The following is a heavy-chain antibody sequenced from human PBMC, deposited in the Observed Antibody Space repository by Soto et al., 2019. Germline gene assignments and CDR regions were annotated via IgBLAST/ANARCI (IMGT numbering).Heavy chain of an antibody. J-gene: IGHJ6*02. V-gene: IGHV4-4*02. CDR2: IYHSGST. D-gene: IGHD2-15*01. Sequence: SETLSLTCAVSGGSISSSNWWSWVRQPPGKGLEWIGEIYHSGSTNYNPSLKSRVTISVDKSKNQFSLKLSSVTAADTAVYYCARVGIKYCSGGSCYWGTSYYYGMDVWAQGTTVTVSS. CDR3: ARVGIKYCSGGSCYWGTSYYYGMDV. CDR1: GGSISSSNW.